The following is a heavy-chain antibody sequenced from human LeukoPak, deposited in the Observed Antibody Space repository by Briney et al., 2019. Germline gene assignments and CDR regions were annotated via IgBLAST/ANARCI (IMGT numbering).Heavy chain of an antibody. J-gene: IGHJ3*02. CDR1: GFTFSSHA. V-gene: IGHV3-23*01. D-gene: IGHD7-27*01. Sequence: GGSLRLSCAASGFTFSSHAMSWVPQAPGKGLEGVSAISGRGGSTYYADSVKGRFTISRDNSKNTLYLQMNSLRAEDTAVYYCAKVSFPLGHAFDIWGQGTMVTVSS. CDR3: AKVSFPLGHAFDI. CDR2: ISGRGGST.